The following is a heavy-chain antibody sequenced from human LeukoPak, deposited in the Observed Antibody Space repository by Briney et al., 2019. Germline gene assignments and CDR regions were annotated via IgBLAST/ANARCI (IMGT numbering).Heavy chain of an antibody. D-gene: IGHD3-22*01. V-gene: IGHV4-34*01. CDR2: INHSGST. CDR3: ARHRVYYYDSSGYYNY. J-gene: IGHJ4*02. CDR1: GGSFSGYY. Sequence: SETLSLTCAVYGGSFSGYYLSWIRQPPGKGLEWIGEINHSGSTNYNPSLKSPVTISVDTTKNQFSLKLSSVTAADTAVYYCARHRVYYYDSSGYYNYWGQGTLVTVSS.